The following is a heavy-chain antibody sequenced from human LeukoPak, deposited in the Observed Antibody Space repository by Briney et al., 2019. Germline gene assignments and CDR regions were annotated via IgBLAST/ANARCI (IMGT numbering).Heavy chain of an antibody. CDR1: GGTFSSYA. Sequence: ASVKVSCKASGGTFSSYAISWVRQAPGQGLEWMGGIIPIFGTANYAQKFQGRVTITADKSTSTAYMELSILRSEDTAVYYCASNGLPPDYYYYYGMDVWGKGTTVTVSS. V-gene: IGHV1-69*06. CDR2: IIPIFGTA. J-gene: IGHJ6*04. D-gene: IGHD4-17*01. CDR3: ASNGLPPDYYYYYGMDV.